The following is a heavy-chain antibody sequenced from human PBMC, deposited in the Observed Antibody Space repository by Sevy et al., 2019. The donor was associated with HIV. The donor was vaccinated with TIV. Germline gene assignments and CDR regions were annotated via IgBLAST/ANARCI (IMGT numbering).Heavy chain of an antibody. V-gene: IGHV1-18*01. CDR1: GYTFTSYG. Sequence: ASVKVSCKASGYTFTSYGISWVRQAPGQGLEWMGWISAYNGNTNYAQKLQGRVTMTTDTSPSTACMELRSLRYDDTAVYYGAAYCSGGSCYTRHWFDAWGQGTLVTVSS. D-gene: IGHD2-15*01. J-gene: IGHJ5*02. CDR2: ISAYNGNT. CDR3: AAYCSGGSCYTRHWFDA.